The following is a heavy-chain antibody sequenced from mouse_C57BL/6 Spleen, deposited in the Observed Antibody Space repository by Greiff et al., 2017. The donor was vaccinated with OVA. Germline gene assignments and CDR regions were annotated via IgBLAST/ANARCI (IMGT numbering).Heavy chain of an antibody. V-gene: IGHV1-82*01. Sequence: QVQLKESGPELVKPGASVKISCKASGYAFSSSWMNWVKQRPGKGLEWIGRIYPGDGDTNYNGKFKGKATLTSDKSSSTAYMQLSSLTSEDSAVYFCARNGYYSDYWGQGTTLTVSS. D-gene: IGHD2-2*01. CDR2: IYPGDGDT. J-gene: IGHJ2*01. CDR1: GYAFSSSW. CDR3: ARNGYYSDY.